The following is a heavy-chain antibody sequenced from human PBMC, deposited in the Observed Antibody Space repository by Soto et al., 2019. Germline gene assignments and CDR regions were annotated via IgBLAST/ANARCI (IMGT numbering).Heavy chain of an antibody. CDR2: ISGRGDST. CDR3: AKDFSRFEY. CDR1: GFTFNSYA. V-gene: IGHV3-23*01. J-gene: IGHJ4*02. Sequence: SGGSLRLSCAASGFTFNSYAMSWVRQAPGKGLEWVSAISGRGDSTYYADSVKGRFTISSDNSNNTMYLQMNSLRAEDTAIYYCAKDFSRFEYWGQGTLVTVSS.